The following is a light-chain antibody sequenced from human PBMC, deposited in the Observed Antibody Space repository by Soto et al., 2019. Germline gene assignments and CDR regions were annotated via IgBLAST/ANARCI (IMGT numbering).Light chain of an antibody. CDR1: QSLLHSNGYNY. CDR2: LGS. J-gene: IGKJ1*01. Sequence: DIVMTQPPLSLPVTPGEPASISCRSSQSLLHSNGYNYLDWYLQKPGQSPQLLIYLGSNRSSGVPDRFSGSGSGTDFTLKISRVEAEDVGVYYCMQALQTRTFGQGTKVDIK. CDR3: MQALQTRT. V-gene: IGKV2-28*01.